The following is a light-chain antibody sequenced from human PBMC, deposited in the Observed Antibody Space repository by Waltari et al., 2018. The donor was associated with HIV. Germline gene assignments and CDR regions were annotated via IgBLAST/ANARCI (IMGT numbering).Light chain of an antibody. CDR1: SSNIGAGYD. CDR2: GNS. CDR3: QSYDSSLSGVV. J-gene: IGLJ2*01. Sequence: QSVLTQPPSVSGAPGQRVTISCTGSSSNIGAGYDVHWYQHLPGTAPKLLIYGNSNRPSGVPDRFSGSKFGTSASLVIAGLQAEDEADYYCQSYDSSLSGVVFGGGTKLTVL. V-gene: IGLV1-40*01.